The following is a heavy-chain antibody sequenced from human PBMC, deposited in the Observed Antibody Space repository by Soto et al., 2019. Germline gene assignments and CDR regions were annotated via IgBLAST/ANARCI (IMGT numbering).Heavy chain of an antibody. D-gene: IGHD2-15*01. J-gene: IGHJ4*02. CDR3: ARVNVVVVAATQEYYFDY. Sequence: ASVKVSCKASGYTFTGYYMHWVRQAPGQGLEWMGWINPNSDGTNYEQKFQGRVTMTRDTSIRTAYMELSRLRSDDTAVYYCARVNVVVVAATQEYYFDYWGQGTLVTVSS. CDR2: INPNSDGT. CDR1: GYTFTGYY. V-gene: IGHV1-2*02.